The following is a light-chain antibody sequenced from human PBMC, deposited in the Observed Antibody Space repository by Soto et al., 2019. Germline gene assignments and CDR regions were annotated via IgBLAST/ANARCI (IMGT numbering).Light chain of an antibody. CDR2: DVS. J-gene: IGLJ1*01. CDR3: SSYTSSSTFYV. CDR1: SSDVGGYNY. Sequence: QSALTQPASVSGSPGQSITISCTGTSSDVGGYNYVSWYQQHPGKAPKLMIYDVSNRPSGVSNRFSGSKSGNTASLTISGLQAEDEADCYCSSYTSSSTFYVFGTGTKSPS. V-gene: IGLV2-14*03.